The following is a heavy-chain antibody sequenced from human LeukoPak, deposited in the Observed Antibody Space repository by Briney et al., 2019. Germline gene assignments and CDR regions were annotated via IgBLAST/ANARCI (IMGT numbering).Heavy chain of an antibody. D-gene: IGHD2-2*01. CDR1: GFTFSSYS. V-gene: IGHV3-48*04. CDR2: ISKSSDRI. CDR3: AGDLLNDEGSSYFFDQ. Sequence: QPGGSLRLSCAASGFTFSSYSMNWVRQAPGKGLEWVSYISKSSDRIYHADSVKGRFTISRDNAKNPLYLQMDSLRAEDTAVYYCAGDLLNDEGSSYFFDQWGQGTLVTVSS. J-gene: IGHJ4*02.